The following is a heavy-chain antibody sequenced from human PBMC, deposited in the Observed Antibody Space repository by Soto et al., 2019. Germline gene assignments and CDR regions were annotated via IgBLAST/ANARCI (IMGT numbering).Heavy chain of an antibody. CDR3: ARGSDSSGYSAFDY. CDR1: GYTFASYA. CDR2: ISAGDVYT. D-gene: IGHD3-22*01. Sequence: EASVKVSCKASGYTFASYAIHWVRQAPGQRLEWMGWISAGDVYTKYSQNFQGRVTITSDTSASTAYMELSSLRSEDTAVYYCARGSDSSGYSAFDYWGLGTLVTVSS. V-gene: IGHV1-3*01. J-gene: IGHJ4*02.